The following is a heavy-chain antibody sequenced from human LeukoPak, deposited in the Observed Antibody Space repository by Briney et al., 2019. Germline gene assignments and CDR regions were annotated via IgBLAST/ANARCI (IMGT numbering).Heavy chain of an antibody. CDR3: AKSIAAAEGNGGFDY. Sequence: GGSLRLSCAASGFTFSSYWMHWVRQAPGKGLVWVSRISSDGSSTTYADSVKGRFTISRDNAKNTLYLQMNSLRAEDTAVYYCAKSIAAAEGNGGFDYWGQGTLVTVSS. V-gene: IGHV3-74*01. CDR2: ISSDGSST. J-gene: IGHJ4*02. D-gene: IGHD6-25*01. CDR1: GFTFSSYW.